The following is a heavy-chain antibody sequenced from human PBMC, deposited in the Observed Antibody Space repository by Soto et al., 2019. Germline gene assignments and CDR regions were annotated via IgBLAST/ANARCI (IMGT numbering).Heavy chain of an antibody. CDR1: GGTFSSYA. Sequence: ASVKVSCKASGGTFSSYAISWVRQAPGQGLEWMGGIIPIFGTANYAQKFQGRVTITADESTSTAYMELSSLRSEDTAVYYCARVVGLIAAAGSRRFDPCCQGTLVTVSS. J-gene: IGHJ5*02. CDR2: IIPIFGTA. D-gene: IGHD6-13*01. V-gene: IGHV1-69*13. CDR3: ARVVGLIAAAGSRRFDP.